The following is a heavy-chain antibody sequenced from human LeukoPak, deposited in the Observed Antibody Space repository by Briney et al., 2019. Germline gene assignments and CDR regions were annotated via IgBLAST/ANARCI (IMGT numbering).Heavy chain of an antibody. D-gene: IGHD3-22*01. CDR1: GVSISNYF. J-gene: IGHJ4*02. CDR2: IHHSGNT. V-gene: IGHV4-59*01. Sequence: KASETLSLTCTVSGVSISNYFWNWIRQPPGKGLEWIGFIHHSGNTNSDPSLKSRVTMSADTSKSQFSLELTSVTAVDTAVYFCARGGMFTYYNSGGYFSYWGQGILVTVSS. CDR3: ARGGMFTYYNSGGYFSY.